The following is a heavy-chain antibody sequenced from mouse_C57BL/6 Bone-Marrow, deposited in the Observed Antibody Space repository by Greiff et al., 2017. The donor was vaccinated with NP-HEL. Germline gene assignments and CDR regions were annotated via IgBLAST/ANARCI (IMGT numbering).Heavy chain of an antibody. J-gene: IGHJ3*01. CDR2: INPGSGGT. D-gene: IGHD3-2*02. CDR1: GYAFTNYL. CDR3: ASPYSSGAWFAY. Sequence: QVQLQQSGAELVRPGTSVKVSCKASGYAFTNYLIEWVKQRPGQGLEWIGVINPGSGGTKYNEKFKGKATLTADKSSSTAYMQLSSLTSEDSAVYFCASPYSSGAWFAYWGQGTLVTVSA. V-gene: IGHV1-54*01.